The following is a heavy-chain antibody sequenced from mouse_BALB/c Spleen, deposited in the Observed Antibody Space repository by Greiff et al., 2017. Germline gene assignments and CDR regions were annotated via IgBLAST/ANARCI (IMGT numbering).Heavy chain of an antibody. V-gene: IGHV2-9*02. J-gene: IGHJ2*01. Sequence: VKLMESGPGLVAPSQSLSITCTVSGFSLTSYGVHWVRQPPGKGLEWLGVIWAGGSTNYNSALMSRLSISKDNSKSQVFLKMNSLQTDDTAMYYCAREFFYYGSSYFDYWGQGTTLTVSS. CDR1: GFSLTSYG. CDR3: AREFFYYGSSYFDY. CDR2: IWAGGST. D-gene: IGHD1-1*01.